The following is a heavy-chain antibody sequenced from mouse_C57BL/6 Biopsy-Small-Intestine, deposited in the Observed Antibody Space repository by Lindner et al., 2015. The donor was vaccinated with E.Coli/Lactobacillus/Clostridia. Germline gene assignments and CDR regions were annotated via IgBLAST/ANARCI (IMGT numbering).Heavy chain of an antibody. J-gene: IGHJ4*01. V-gene: IGHV1-20*02. CDR2: ISPYYGNT. D-gene: IGHD2-3*01. CDR1: GYSFTDYN. CDR3: ARDGYYVSYAMDY. Sequence: VQLQESGAELVTPGASVKISCKASGYSFTDYNMNWVKQSHGKSLEWIGNISPYYGNTNYNQKFKGKATLTVDKSSSTAHMELRSLASEDSAVYYCARDGYYVSYAMDYWGQGTSVTVSS.